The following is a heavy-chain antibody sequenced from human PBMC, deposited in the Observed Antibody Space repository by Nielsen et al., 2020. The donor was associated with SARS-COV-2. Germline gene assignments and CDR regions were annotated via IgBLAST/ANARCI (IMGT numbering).Heavy chain of an antibody. V-gene: IGHV4-59*05. CDR1: GGSIGSYY. J-gene: IGHJ6*02. CDR3: ARQGVTGTTSDYYGMDV. D-gene: IGHD1-7*01. Sequence: SETLSLTCTVFGGSIGSYYWSWIRQPPGKGLEWIGHIFNTGSTYYNPSLKSRVTISVDTSKNQFSLKLSSVTAADTAVYYCARQGVTGTTSDYYGMDVWGQGTTVTVSS. CDR2: IFNTGST.